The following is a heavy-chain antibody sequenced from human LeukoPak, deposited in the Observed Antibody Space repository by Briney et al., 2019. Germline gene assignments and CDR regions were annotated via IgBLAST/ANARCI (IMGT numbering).Heavy chain of an antibody. CDR1: GYTFTGYY. V-gene: IGHV1-2*02. CDR3: ARAQTQHYYGSGSYTFDP. D-gene: IGHD3-10*01. J-gene: IGHJ5*02. CDR2: INPNSGGT. Sequence: ASVKVSCKASGYTFTGYYMHWVRQAPGQGLEWMGWINPNSGGTNYAQKFQGRVTMTGDTSISTAYMELSRLRSDDTAVYYCARAQTQHYYGSGSYTFDPWGQGTLVTVSS.